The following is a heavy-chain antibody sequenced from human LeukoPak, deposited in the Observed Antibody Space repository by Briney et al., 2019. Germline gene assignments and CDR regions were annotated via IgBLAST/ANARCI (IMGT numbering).Heavy chain of an antibody. CDR2: ISSSSEYI. CDR1: GFTLSSYW. D-gene: IGHD3-22*01. CDR3: ARERSGYYDSSGYYRDAFDI. J-gene: IGHJ3*02. Sequence: GGSLRLSCAASGFTLSSYWMTWIRHAPGKGLEWVSFISSSSEYIYYADSVKGRFTISRDNAKNSLYLQMNSLRAEDTAVYYCARERSGYYDSSGYYRDAFDIWGQGTMVTVSS. V-gene: IGHV3-21*01.